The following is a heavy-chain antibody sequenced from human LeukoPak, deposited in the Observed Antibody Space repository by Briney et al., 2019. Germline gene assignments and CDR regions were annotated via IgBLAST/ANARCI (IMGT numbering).Heavy chain of an antibody. CDR3: ARDNYYGDTNWFDP. CDR2: INSVGSYT. V-gene: IGHV3-74*01. Sequence: PGGSLRLSCAVSGFTISSYWMHWVRQAPGKGLVWVSRINSVGSYTNYADSVKGRFTISRDNSKNTLYLQMNSLRAEDTAVYYCARDNYYGDTNWFDPWGQGTLVTVSS. J-gene: IGHJ5*02. D-gene: IGHD4-17*01. CDR1: GFTISSYW.